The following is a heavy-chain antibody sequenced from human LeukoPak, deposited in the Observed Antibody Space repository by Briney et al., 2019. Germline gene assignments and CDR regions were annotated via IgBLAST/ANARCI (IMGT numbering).Heavy chain of an antibody. Sequence: PGGSLRLSCTASGFTLGDYAMSWFRQAPGKGLEWVGLIRRKAYGGTTEYAASVRGRFTISRDDSKSIAYLQMNSLKTEDTAVYYCTRDPEPPLLWFGEPFDYWGQGTLVTVSS. CDR3: TRDPEPPLLWFGEPFDY. D-gene: IGHD3-10*01. CDR1: GFTLGDYA. V-gene: IGHV3-49*03. CDR2: IRRKAYGGTT. J-gene: IGHJ4*02.